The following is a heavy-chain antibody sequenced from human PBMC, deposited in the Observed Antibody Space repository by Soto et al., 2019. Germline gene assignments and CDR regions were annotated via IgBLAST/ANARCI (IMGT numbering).Heavy chain of an antibody. Sequence: EVQLVESGGGLVQPGGSLRLSCAASGFTFSLYSMSWVRQAPGKGLEWVSYISRSSTGIHYADSVKGRFTISRDDGTNSMHLQMNSLIDGDTAVYYCARAVTWGLDVWGQGTTVSISS. D-gene: IGHD3-10*01. V-gene: IGHV3-48*02. CDR3: ARAVTWGLDV. CDR1: GFTFSLYS. J-gene: IGHJ6*01. CDR2: ISRSSTGI.